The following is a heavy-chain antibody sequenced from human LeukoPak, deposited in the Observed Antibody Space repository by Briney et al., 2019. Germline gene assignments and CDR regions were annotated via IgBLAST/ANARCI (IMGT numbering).Heavy chain of an antibody. J-gene: IGHJ3*01. CDR2: IYHSGST. CDR3: AREDSSSTGAFDF. D-gene: IGHD6-13*01. V-gene: IGHV4-38-2*02. CDR1: GYSISSGYY. Sequence: SETLSLTCTVSGYSISSGYYWGWIRQPPGKGLEWIGSIYHSGSTYYNPSLKSRVTISVDTSKNQFSLKLSSVTAADTAVYYCAREDSSSTGAFDFWGQGTMVTVSS.